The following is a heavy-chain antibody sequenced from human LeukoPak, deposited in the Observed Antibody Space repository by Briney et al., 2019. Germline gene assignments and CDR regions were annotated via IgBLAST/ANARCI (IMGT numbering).Heavy chain of an antibody. CDR3: ARGIHSAFDI. Sequence: SETLSLTCAVYGGSFSGYYWSWIRQPPGKGLEWIGVINHSGSTNYNPSLKSRVTISVDTSKNQFSLKLSSVTAADTAVYYCARGIHSAFDIWGQGTMVTVSS. CDR2: INHSGST. J-gene: IGHJ3*02. V-gene: IGHV4-34*01. CDR1: GGSFSGYY.